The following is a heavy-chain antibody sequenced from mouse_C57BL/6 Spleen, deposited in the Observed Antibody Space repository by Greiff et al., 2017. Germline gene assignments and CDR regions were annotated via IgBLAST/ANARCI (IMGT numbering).Heavy chain of an antibody. D-gene: IGHD2-1*01. CDR1: GFNIKDDY. J-gene: IGHJ3*01. CDR2: IDPENGDT. Sequence: EVKLLESGAELVRPGASVKLSCTASGFNIKDDYMHWVKQRPEQGLEWIGWIDPENGDTEYASKFQGKATITADTSSNTAYLQLSSLTSEDTAVYYCTTGNYGKFAYWGQGTLVTVSA. V-gene: IGHV14-4*01. CDR3: TTGNYGKFAY.